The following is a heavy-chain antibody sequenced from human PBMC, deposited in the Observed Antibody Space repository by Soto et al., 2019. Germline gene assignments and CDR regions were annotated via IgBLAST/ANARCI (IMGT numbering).Heavy chain of an antibody. CDR1: GFTFSSYS. D-gene: IGHD3-22*01. V-gene: IGHV3-21*01. Sequence: GGSLRLSCAASGFTFSSYSMNWVRQAPGKGLEWVSSISSSSSYIYYADSVKGRFTISRDNAKNSLYLQMNSLRAEDTAVYYCARVVDDSSGYYPHYYYYGMDVWGQGTTVTVSS. J-gene: IGHJ6*02. CDR3: ARVVDDSSGYYPHYYYYGMDV. CDR2: ISSSSSYI.